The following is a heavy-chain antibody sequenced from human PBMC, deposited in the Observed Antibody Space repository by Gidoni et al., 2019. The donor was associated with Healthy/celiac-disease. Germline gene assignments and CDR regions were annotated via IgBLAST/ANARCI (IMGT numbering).Heavy chain of an antibody. CDR1: GGSISSSSYY. Sequence: QLQLQESGPGLVKPSETLSLTCTVSGGSISSSSYYWGWIRQPPGKGLEWIGSIYYSGSTYYNPSLKSRVTISVDTSKNQFSLKLSSVTAADTAVYYCARQTYSSSWAQLAYFDYWGQGTLVTVSS. CDR3: ARQTYSSSWAQLAYFDY. D-gene: IGHD6-13*01. J-gene: IGHJ4*02. CDR2: IYYSGST. V-gene: IGHV4-39*01.